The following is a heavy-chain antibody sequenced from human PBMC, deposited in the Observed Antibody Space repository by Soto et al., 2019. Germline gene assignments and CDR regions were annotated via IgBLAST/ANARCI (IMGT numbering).Heavy chain of an antibody. CDR1: GYTFTSYG. CDR2: ISAYNGNT. Sequence: ASVKVSCKASGYTFTSYGISWVRQAPGQGLEWMGWISAYNGNTNYAQKLQGRVTMTTDTSTSTAYMELRSLRSDDTAVYYCARGRIAAAGPLVNWFDPWGQGTLVTVSS. CDR3: ARGRIAAAGPLVNWFDP. V-gene: IGHV1-18*01. J-gene: IGHJ5*02. D-gene: IGHD6-13*01.